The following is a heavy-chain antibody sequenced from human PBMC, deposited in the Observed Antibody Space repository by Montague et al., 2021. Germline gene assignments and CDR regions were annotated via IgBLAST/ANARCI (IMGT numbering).Heavy chain of an antibody. CDR1: DGSISSNSYW. V-gene: IGHV4-39*01. D-gene: IGHD2-15*01. CDR2: TFNTGSS. CDR3: ARSLSFIGGSCYSGFDP. Sequence: SETLSLTCTVSDGSISSNSYWWAWMRPPPGKELEYVGTTFNTGSSYYSPSLKSRVTISVDPSKNQFSLRLSAVTATDTAVYYCARSLSFIGGSCYSGFDPGGQGTRVTVS. J-gene: IGHJ5*02.